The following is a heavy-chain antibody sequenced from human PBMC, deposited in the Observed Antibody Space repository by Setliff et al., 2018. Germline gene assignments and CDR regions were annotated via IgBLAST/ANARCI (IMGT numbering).Heavy chain of an antibody. CDR2: IQGTGNT. CDR1: GGSFDSGTHY. V-gene: IGHV4-61*02. D-gene: IGHD3-9*01. CDR3: AGTPARGTTWLSPFDY. Sequence: SETLSLTCTVTGGSFDSGTHYWSWIRQPAGRVPEWIGLIQGTGNTNYNPSLQSRATISIDTSKNQISLKITSVTAAATALYSCAGTPARGTTWLSPFDYWGQGIQVTVPQ. J-gene: IGHJ4*02.